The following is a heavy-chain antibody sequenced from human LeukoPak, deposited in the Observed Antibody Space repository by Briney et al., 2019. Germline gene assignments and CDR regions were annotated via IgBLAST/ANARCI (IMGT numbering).Heavy chain of an antibody. Sequence: GGSLRLSCAASGFTVSSNYMSWVRQAPGKGLEWVSVIYSGGSTYYADSVKGRFTISRDNSKNTLYLQMNSLRAEDTAVCYCARDPDYGDYVDAFDIWGQGTMVTVSS. CDR1: GFTVSSNY. J-gene: IGHJ3*02. CDR2: IYSGGST. CDR3: ARDPDYGDYVDAFDI. V-gene: IGHV3-66*01. D-gene: IGHD4-17*01.